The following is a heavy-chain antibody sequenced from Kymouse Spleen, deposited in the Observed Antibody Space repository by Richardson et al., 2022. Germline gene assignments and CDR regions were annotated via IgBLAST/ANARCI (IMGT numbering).Heavy chain of an antibody. CDR1: GFTFSSYD. V-gene: IGHV3-13*01. CDR3: ARGGL*QQLVRLLLLRYGR. J-gene: IGHJ6*02. D-gene: IGHD6-13*01. Sequence: EVQLVESGGGLVQPGGSLRLSCAASGFTFSSYDMHWVRQATGKGLEWVSAIGTAGDTYYPGSVKGRFTISRENAKNSLYLQMNSLRAGDTAVYYCARGGL*QQLVRLLLLRYGRLGPRDHGHRLL. CDR2: IGTAGDT.